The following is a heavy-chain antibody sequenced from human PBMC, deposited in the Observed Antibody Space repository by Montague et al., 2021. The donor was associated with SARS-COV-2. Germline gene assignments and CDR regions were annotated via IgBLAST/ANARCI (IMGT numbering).Heavy chain of an antibody. J-gene: IGHJ6*02. CDR3: ARVPFVGRPFMNSYYGMDV. Sequence: ETLSLTCTVSGGSISSYYWSWIRQPPGKGLEWIGCIYYSGNTNYNPSLKSRVTISVDTSKNQFSLTLSSVTAADTAVYYCARVPFVGRPFMNSYYGMDVWGQGTTVTVSS. D-gene: IGHD3-16*01. CDR2: IYYSGNT. V-gene: IGHV4-59*01. CDR1: GGSISSYY.